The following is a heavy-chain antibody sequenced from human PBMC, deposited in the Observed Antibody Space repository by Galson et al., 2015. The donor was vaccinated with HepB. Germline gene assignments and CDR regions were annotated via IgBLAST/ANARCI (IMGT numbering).Heavy chain of an antibody. CDR3: ARDFLGSTARYAAFDI. Sequence: ETLSLTCTVSGGSVSSGNYYWIWIRQPPGQGLEWIGYIRDSGSTKYNPSLKSRVTISLDTSKNDFSLKLDSVTAADTAVYFCARDFLGSTARYAAFDIWGPGTMVTVSS. CDR2: IRDSGST. J-gene: IGHJ3*02. CDR1: GGSVSSGNYY. V-gene: IGHV4-61*03. D-gene: IGHD3-16*01.